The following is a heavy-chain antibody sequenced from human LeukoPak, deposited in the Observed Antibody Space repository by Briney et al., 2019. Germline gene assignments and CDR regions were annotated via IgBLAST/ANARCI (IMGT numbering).Heavy chain of an antibody. CDR3: ARVAYDYVWGSYRYGAFDI. CDR1: GGTFSSYA. D-gene: IGHD3-16*02. CDR2: IIPIFGTA. Sequence: GASVKVSCKASGGTFSSYAISWVRQAPGQGLEWMGGIIPIFGTANYAQKFQGRVTITADKSTSTAYMELSSLRSEDTAVYYCARVAYDYVWGSYRYGAFDIWGQGTMVTVSS. V-gene: IGHV1-69*06. J-gene: IGHJ3*02.